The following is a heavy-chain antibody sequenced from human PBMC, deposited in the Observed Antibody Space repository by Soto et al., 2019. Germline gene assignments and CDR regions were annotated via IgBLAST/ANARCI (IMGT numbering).Heavy chain of an antibody. J-gene: IGHJ4*02. CDR3: ARDAMTTEFDY. CDR2: INAGDGNT. Sequence: ASVKVSFKASGHTFTRYAMHWVRQAPGQRLEWMGWINAGDGNTKYSQKFQGRVTITRDTSASTAYMELSSLRSEDTAVYYCARDAMTTEFDYWGQGTLVTVSS. D-gene: IGHD4-4*01. V-gene: IGHV1-3*01. CDR1: GHTFTRYA.